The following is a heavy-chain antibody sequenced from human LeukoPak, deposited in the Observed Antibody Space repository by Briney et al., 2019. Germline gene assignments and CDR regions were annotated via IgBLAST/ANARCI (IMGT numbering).Heavy chain of an antibody. CDR1: GFTVSSNY. CDR2: IYSGGST. CDR3: ARDCGSTSCYDY. V-gene: IGHV3-53*01. J-gene: IGHJ4*02. Sequence: PGGSLRLSCAASGFTVSSNYMNWVRQAPGKGLEWVSVIYSGGSTYYADSVRGRFTISRDNAKNSLYLQMNSLRAEDTAVYYCARDCGSTSCYDYWGQGTLVTVSS. D-gene: IGHD2-2*01.